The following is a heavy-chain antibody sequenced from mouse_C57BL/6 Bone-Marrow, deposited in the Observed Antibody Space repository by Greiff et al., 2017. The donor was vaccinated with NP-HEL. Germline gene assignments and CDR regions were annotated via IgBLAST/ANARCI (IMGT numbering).Heavy chain of an antibody. V-gene: IGHV1-69*01. CDR3: AREGLTGYYFYY. J-gene: IGHJ2*01. D-gene: IGHD3-2*01. Sequence: QVQLQQSGAELVMPGASVKLSCKASGYTFTSYWMHWVKQRPGQGLEWIGEIDPSDSYTNYNQKFKGKSTLTVDKSSSTAYMQLSSLTSEDSAVYYCAREGLTGYYFYYWGQGTTLTVSS. CDR2: IDPSDSYT. CDR1: GYTFTSYW.